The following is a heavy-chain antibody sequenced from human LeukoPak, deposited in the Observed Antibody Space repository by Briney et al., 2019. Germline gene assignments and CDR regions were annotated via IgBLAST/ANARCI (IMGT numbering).Heavy chain of an antibody. D-gene: IGHD3-10*01. CDR2: VKSKADDGTT. J-gene: IGHJ3*02. Sequence: GGSLRLSCAASGLTVSSNYMSWVRQAPGEGLEWVGRVKSKADDGTTDYAAPVQGRFTISRDDSKNTLSLQMNSLKTEDTAVYYCATEGGSGSYYGDDAFDMWGQGAMVTVSS. V-gene: IGHV3-15*01. CDR1: GLTVSSNY. CDR3: ATEGGSGSYYGDDAFDM.